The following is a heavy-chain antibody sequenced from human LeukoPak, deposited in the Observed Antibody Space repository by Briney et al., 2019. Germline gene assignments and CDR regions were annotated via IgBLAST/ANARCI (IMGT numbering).Heavy chain of an antibody. J-gene: IGHJ5*02. V-gene: IGHV3-48*01. CDR2: ISSSSSTI. Sequence: PGGSLRHSCAASGFTFSSYSMNWVRQAPGKGLEWVSYISSSSSTIYYADSVKGRFTISRDNAKNSLYLQMNSLRAEDTAVYYCARVSYCTNGVCYTDENWFDPWGQGTLVTVSS. CDR1: GFTFSSYS. D-gene: IGHD2-8*01. CDR3: ARVSYCTNGVCYTDENWFDP.